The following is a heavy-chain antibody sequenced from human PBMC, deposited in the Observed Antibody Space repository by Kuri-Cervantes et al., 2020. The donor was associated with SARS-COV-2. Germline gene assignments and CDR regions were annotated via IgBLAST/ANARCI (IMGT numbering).Heavy chain of an antibody. V-gene: IGHV1-2*02. D-gene: IGHD5-18*01. Sequence: ASVKVSCKASGYTFSAYFLHWVRQAPGQGLEWLGWIAPNTGATHYAQSFQGSVTMTRDTSISTAYMELSRLRSDDTAVYYCARGLTLEGDSYGYHYWGQGTLVTVSS. CDR3: ARGLTLEGDSYGYHY. CDR1: GYTFSAYF. CDR2: IAPNTGAT. J-gene: IGHJ4*02.